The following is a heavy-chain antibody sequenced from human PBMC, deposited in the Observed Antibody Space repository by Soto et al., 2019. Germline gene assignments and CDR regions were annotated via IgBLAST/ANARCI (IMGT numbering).Heavy chain of an antibody. D-gene: IGHD3-3*01. CDR3: ATNRGYDFYYPDS. CDR2: INYSGTT. Sequence: QAQLQESGPGLVRPSQTLSLTCDVSGASVKTGGYYWTWIRQHPEKGLEWIGYINYSGTTYNPSLKSRAFLSLDMSKNQFSLNLTSVTAADTAVYYCATNRGYDFYYPDSWGQGILVTVSS. J-gene: IGHJ4*02. V-gene: IGHV4-31*11. CDR1: GASVKTGGYY.